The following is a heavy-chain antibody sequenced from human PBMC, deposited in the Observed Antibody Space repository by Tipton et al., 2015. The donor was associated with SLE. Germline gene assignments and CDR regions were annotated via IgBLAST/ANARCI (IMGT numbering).Heavy chain of an antibody. V-gene: IGHV4-39*07. CDR2: IFFNGNT. D-gene: IGHD4-23*01. CDR1: GGSVSTSRYY. J-gene: IGHJ5*02. Sequence: TLSLTCTVSGGSVSTSRYYWGWIRQPPGQGLEWIGNIFFNGNTYYTPSLKSRATISIDMSRNQFSLKLSSVTAADTAVYYCARGGRGDGGNPFDPWGQGTLVTVSS. CDR3: ARGGRGDGGNPFDP.